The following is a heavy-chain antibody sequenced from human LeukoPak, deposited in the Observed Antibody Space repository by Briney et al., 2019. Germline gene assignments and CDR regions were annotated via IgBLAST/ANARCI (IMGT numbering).Heavy chain of an antibody. Sequence: GGSLRLSCAASGFMFSSNWMSWVRLAPGKGLEWVANIKEGGTETYYVDSVKGRFTISRDNAKNSLYLQMNSLRVEDTAVYYCAKDRGGSYTLSLDYWGQGTLVTVSS. J-gene: IGHJ4*02. CDR2: IKEGGTET. CDR3: AKDRGGSYTLSLDY. CDR1: GFMFSSNW. D-gene: IGHD1-26*01. V-gene: IGHV3-7*03.